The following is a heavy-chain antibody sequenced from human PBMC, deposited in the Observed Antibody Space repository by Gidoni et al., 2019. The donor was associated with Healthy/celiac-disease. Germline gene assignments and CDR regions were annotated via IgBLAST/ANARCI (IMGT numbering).Heavy chain of an antibody. V-gene: IGHV3-15*01. CDR2: IKSKTDGGRT. J-gene: IGHJ4*02. D-gene: IGHD5-18*01. CDR1: GFTFSNAC. Sequence: EVQLVESGGGLVKPGGSLGLSCAASGFTFSNACMSWVRQAPGKGLEGVGRIKSKTDGGRTDYAAHVKGRFTISRDDSKNTLYLQMNSRKTEDTAVYDCSKGDSYGYWGQGTLVTVSA. CDR3: SKGDSYGY.